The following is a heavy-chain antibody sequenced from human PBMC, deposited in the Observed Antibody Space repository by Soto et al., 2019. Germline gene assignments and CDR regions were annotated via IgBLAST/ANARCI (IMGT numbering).Heavy chain of an antibody. CDR2: ISVYTGNT. V-gene: IGHV1-18*04. Sequence: QVQLVQSGGEVTKPGASVKVSCKSSGYTFTSYGVSWVRQAPGQGLEWLGWISVYTGNTKQAQKFQDRVTLTTEASTSTAYLELRNLRSDDTAVYYCARDRCTTDKCNTHHFDVWGQGTTVTVSS. CDR3: ARDRCTTDKCNTHHFDV. D-gene: IGHD2-8*01. J-gene: IGHJ6*02. CDR1: GYTFTSYG.